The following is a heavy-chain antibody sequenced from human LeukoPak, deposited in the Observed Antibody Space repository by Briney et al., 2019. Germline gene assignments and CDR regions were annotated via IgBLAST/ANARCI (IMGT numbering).Heavy chain of an antibody. Sequence: GGSLRLSCAASGFTFSSYAMHWVRQAPRKGLEWVAVISHDGSNKYYADSVKGRFTISRDNSKNTLYLQMNSLRAEDTAVYYCASGLFGVVVAATFDMYWGQGTLVTVSS. CDR1: GFTFSSYA. CDR3: ASGLFGVVVAATFDMY. J-gene: IGHJ4*02. CDR2: ISHDGSNK. V-gene: IGHV3-30-3*01. D-gene: IGHD2-15*01.